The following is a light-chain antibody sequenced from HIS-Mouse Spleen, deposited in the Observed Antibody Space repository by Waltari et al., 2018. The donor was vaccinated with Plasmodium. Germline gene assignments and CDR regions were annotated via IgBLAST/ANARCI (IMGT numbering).Light chain of an antibody. CDR3: QSADSSGTYWV. CDR1: ALPKQY. J-gene: IGLJ3*02. CDR2: KDS. V-gene: IGLV3-25*03. Sequence: SYELTQPPSVSVSPGQTARITCPGAALPKQYAYWYPQKPGKAPVLVIYKDSERTSGIPERFSGSSSGTTVTLTISGVQAEDEADYYCQSADSSGTYWVFGGGTKLTVL.